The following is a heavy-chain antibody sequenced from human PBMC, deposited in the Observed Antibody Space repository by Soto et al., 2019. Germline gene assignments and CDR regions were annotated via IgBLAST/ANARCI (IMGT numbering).Heavy chain of an antibody. CDR2: NYHSGSI. CDR1: GGSISSSNW. Sequence: QVQLQESGPGLVKPSGTLSLTCAVSGGSISSSNWWSWVRQPPGEGLEWIGENYHSGSINYNPSFKSRVNISVDKSKNQFSLKLSSVTAADTAVYYCARSPQLWLRVRCYFDYWGQGTLVTVSS. D-gene: IGHD5-18*01. J-gene: IGHJ4*02. V-gene: IGHV4-4*02. CDR3: ARSPQLWLRVRCYFDY.